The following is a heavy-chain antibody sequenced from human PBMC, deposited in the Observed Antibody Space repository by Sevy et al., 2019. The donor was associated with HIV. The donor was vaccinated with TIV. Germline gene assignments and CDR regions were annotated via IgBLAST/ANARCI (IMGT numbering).Heavy chain of an antibody. CDR3: ARGSSSIGTNAFDI. V-gene: IGHV3-11*01. Sequence: GGSLRLSCAASGFTFSDYYMSWIRQAPGKGLEWVSYISSSGSTIYYAYSVKGRFTISRANAKNSLYLQMNSRRAEDTAVYYCARGSSSIGTNAFDIWGQGTMVTVSS. J-gene: IGHJ3*02. CDR1: GFTFSDYY. CDR2: ISSSGSTI. D-gene: IGHD6-6*01.